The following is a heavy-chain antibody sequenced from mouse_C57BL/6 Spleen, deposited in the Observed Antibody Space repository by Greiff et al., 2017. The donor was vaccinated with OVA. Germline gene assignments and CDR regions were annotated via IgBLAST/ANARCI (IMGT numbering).Heavy chain of an antibody. Sequence: EVQLQQSGPVLVKPGASVKMSCKASGYTFTDYYMNWVKQSHGKSLEWIGVINPYNGGTSYNQKFKGKATLTVDKSSSTAYMELNSLTSEDSAVYYCARAVVANRYFDVWGTGTTVTVSS. V-gene: IGHV1-19*01. J-gene: IGHJ1*03. CDR1: GYTFTDYY. CDR2: INPYNGGT. D-gene: IGHD1-1*01. CDR3: ARAVVANRYFDV.